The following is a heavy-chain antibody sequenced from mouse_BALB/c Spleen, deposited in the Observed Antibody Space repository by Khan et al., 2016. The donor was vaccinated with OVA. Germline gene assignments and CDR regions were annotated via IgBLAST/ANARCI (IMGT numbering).Heavy chain of an antibody. J-gene: IGHJ3*01. CDR1: GYTFTSYT. Sequence: VELKESGAELARPGASVKMSCKASGYTFTSYTMHWIKQRPGQGLEWIGYINPSNSYTNYNQKFKDKATLTADKSSSTAYMQLSSLTSEDSAVYYCAREGAYYRSDGWFACWGQGTLVTVSA. CDR3: AREGAYYRSDGWFAC. V-gene: IGHV1-4*01. D-gene: IGHD2-14*01. CDR2: INPSNSYT.